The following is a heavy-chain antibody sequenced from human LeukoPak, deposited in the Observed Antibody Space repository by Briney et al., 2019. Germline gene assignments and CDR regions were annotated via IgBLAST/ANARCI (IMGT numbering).Heavy chain of an antibody. Sequence: RGSLRLSCAASGFTFSNYWMHWVRQAPGKGLVWVSRINTDGSSTNYADSVKGRFTISRDNAKNTLYLQMNNLRAEDTAVYSCTRDPGFYYMDVWGKGTTVTVSS. CDR1: GFTFSNYW. J-gene: IGHJ6*03. CDR2: INTDGSST. CDR3: TRDPGFYYMDV. V-gene: IGHV3-74*01.